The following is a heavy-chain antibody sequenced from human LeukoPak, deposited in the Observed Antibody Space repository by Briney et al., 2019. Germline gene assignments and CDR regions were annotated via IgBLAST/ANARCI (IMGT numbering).Heavy chain of an antibody. CDR3: ARDGYTYGDNWFDP. V-gene: IGHV1-2*02. J-gene: IGHJ5*02. CDR1: GYTFTGYY. CDR2: ISPNSGGT. Sequence: ASVKVSCKASGYTFTGYYMHWVRQAPGQGLEWMGWISPNSGGTSYAQKFQGRVTMTRDTSISTAYMELTRLTSDDTAVYYCARDGYTYGDNWFDPWGQGTLVTVSS. D-gene: IGHD5-18*01.